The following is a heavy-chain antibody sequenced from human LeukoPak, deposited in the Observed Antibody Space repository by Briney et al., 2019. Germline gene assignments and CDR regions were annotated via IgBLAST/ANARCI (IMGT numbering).Heavy chain of an antibody. Sequence: AGGSLRLSCAASGFTFSSYSMNWVRQAPGKGLEWVSSISSSSTYIYYADPVKGRFTISRDNSKNSLYLQMNSLRAEDTAVYYCARDYSTFDYWGQGTLVTVSS. D-gene: IGHD6-13*01. J-gene: IGHJ4*02. CDR3: ARDYSTFDY. V-gene: IGHV3-21*01. CDR2: ISSSSTYI. CDR1: GFTFSSYS.